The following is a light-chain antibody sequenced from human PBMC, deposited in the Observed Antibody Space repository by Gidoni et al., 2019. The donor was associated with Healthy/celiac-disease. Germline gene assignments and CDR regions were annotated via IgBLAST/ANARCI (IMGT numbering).Light chain of an antibody. V-gene: IGKV3-20*01. J-gene: IGKJ5*01. CDR3: RQYGSSPT. Sequence: EIVLTQSPATLSLSPGERATLSCRASQSVSSYYLAWYQQKPGQAPRLLIYGASSRATGTPDRFSGSGSGTDFTLTISRLEPEDYAVYYGRQYGSSPTFGQGTQLEIK. CDR2: GAS. CDR1: QSVSSYY.